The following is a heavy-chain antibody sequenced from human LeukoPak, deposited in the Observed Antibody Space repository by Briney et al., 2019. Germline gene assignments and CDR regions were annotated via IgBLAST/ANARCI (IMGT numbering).Heavy chain of an antibody. Sequence: ASVKVSCKASGYTFTSYGINWVRQAPGQGLEWMGWISAYNGNTNYAQKLQGRVTMTTDTSTSTAYMELRSLRSDDTAVYYCARVGEITMIVVDTDYWGQGTLVTVSS. CDR1: GYTFTSYG. D-gene: IGHD3-22*01. CDR2: ISAYNGNT. V-gene: IGHV1-18*01. CDR3: ARVGEITMIVVDTDY. J-gene: IGHJ4*02.